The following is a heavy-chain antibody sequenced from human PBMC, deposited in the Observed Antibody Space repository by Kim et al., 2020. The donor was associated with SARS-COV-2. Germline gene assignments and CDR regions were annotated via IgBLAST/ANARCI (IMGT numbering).Heavy chain of an antibody. CDR3: AKAPAMSREFDD. J-gene: IGHJ4*02. Sequence: AHADSVKGRCAISRENAKNSLYLTMSSLRSEDTALYYCAKAPAMSREFDDWGQGTLVTVSS. D-gene: IGHD3-10*01. V-gene: IGHV3-9*01.